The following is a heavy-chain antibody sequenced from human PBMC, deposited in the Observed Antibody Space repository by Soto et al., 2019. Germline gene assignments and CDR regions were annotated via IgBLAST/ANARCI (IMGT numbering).Heavy chain of an antibody. V-gene: IGHV4-31*03. Sequence: QVQLQESGPGLVKPSQTLSLTCTVSGGSISSGGYYWSWIRQHPGKGLEWIGYIYYSGSTCYNPSLKSRVTTSVDTSKNQFSLKLSSVTAADTAVYYCAREGGSYGPNWYFDLWGRGTLVTVSS. J-gene: IGHJ2*01. CDR1: GGSISSGGYY. CDR3: AREGGSYGPNWYFDL. CDR2: IYYSGST. D-gene: IGHD5-18*01.